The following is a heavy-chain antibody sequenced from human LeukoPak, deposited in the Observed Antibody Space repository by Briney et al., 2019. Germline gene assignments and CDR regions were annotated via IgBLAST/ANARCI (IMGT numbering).Heavy chain of an antibody. D-gene: IGHD4/OR15-4a*01. CDR2: IHYSGIT. J-gene: IGHJ6*02. V-gene: IGHV4-59*01. CDR3: AKSMTMDYYGMDV. CDR1: GGSISGFY. Sequence: PSETLSLTCTVSGGSISGFYWSWIRQPPGKGLEWIACIHYSGITNYNPSLESRVILAVDMAKNQFSLRLSSVTAADTAIYFCAKSMTMDYYGMDVWGQGTTVTVSS.